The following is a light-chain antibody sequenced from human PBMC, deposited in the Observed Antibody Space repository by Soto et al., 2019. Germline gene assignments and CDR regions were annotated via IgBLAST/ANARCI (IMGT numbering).Light chain of an antibody. CDR1: QSVSSNN. CDR2: GAS. J-gene: IGKJ2*01. Sequence: EIVLTQSPGTLSLSPGERATLSCRASQSVSSNNLAWYQQKPGQAPRLLIYGASSRATGIPDRFSGSGSGTDFTLTISRLEPEDFAVYYCQQYGRSPYTFGQGTKLEI. V-gene: IGKV3-20*01. CDR3: QQYGRSPYT.